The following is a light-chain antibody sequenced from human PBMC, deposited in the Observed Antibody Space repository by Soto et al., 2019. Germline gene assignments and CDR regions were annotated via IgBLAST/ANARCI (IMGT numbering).Light chain of an antibody. CDR2: GNS. V-gene: IGLV1-40*01. J-gene: IGLJ3*02. CDR3: QSYDSSLSIWV. Sequence: QSALTQPPSVSGAPGQRVTISCTGSSSNIGAGYDVHWYQQLPGTAPKLLIYGNSDRPSRVPDRFSGSKSGTSASLAITGLQAEDEADYYCQSYDSSLSIWVFGGGTKLTVL. CDR1: SSNIGAGYD.